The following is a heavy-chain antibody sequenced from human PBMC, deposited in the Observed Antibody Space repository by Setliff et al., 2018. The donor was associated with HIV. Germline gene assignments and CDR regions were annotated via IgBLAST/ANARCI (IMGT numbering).Heavy chain of an antibody. CDR1: GYTFTSYY. J-gene: IGHJ1*01. D-gene: IGHD6-6*01. CDR2: INPSSGST. V-gene: IGHV1-46*01. Sequence: GASVKVSCKASGYTFTSYYMHWVRQAPGQGLEWMGIINPSSGSTTYAQKFQGRVTMTRDTSTSTVYMELSSLRSGDTAVYYCARDPAPSSSASYFQHWGQGTPVTVSS. CDR3: ARDPAPSSSASYFQH.